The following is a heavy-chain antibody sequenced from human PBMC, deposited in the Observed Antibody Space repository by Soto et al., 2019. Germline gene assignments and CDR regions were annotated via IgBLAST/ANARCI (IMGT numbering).Heavy chain of an antibody. CDR3: ARCRRSYGHDA. V-gene: IGHV3-13*01. CDR2: IGSGGDT. Sequence: EVRLLESGGGLVQPGGSLRLSCVASGFTFSNYDMHWVRQGAGEGLEWVAAIGSGGDTYYPDSVKGRFTISRENGNNSFYLQMTNLRDEDTALYCCARCRRSYGHDAWGQGTLVTVSS. D-gene: IGHD1-26*01. J-gene: IGHJ4*02. CDR1: GFTFSNYD.